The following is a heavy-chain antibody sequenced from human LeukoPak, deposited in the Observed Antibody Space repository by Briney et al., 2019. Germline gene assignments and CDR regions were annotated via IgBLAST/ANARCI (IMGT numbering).Heavy chain of an antibody. CDR3: AGVSESGWYHFDY. CDR2: ISYDGSYK. V-gene: IGHV3-30*03. D-gene: IGHD6-19*01. CDR1: GFTFSTYA. J-gene: IGHJ4*02. Sequence: GSPRLSCAASGFTFSTYAMHWVRQAPGKGLEWVAVISYDGSYKYYADSVKGRFSISRDNSKKTLYLQMSSLRDEDTAVYYCAGVSESGWYHFDYWGQGTLVTAS.